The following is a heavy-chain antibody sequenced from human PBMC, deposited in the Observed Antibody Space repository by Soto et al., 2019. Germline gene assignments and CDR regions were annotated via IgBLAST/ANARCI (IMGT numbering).Heavy chain of an antibody. CDR1: GFTFSSYA. Sequence: GGSLRLSCAASGFTFSSYAMSWVRQAPGKGLEWVSAISGNGGSTYYADSVKGRFTISRDNPKNTLYLQMNSLRAEDTAVYYCANRFGGGSPGGIDAWGQGTPVTVSS. D-gene: IGHD2-15*01. J-gene: IGHJ5*02. CDR3: ANRFGGGSPGGIDA. CDR2: ISGNGGST. V-gene: IGHV3-23*01.